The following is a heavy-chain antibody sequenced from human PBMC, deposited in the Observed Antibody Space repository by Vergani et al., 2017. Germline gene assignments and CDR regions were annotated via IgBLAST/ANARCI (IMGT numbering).Heavy chain of an antibody. V-gene: IGHV3-30*02. CDR3: ARDTVTGSRYFDY. CDR2: IRYDGTKR. Sequence: VQLVESGGGLVQPGGSLRLSCAASGFTFSRHWMHWVRQAPGKGLVWVAFIRYDGTKRFYGDSVKGRFTISRDNSQTTVFLQMNSLRPEDTAVYYCARDTVTGSRYFDYWGQGTLVTVSS. CDR1: GFTFSRHW. J-gene: IGHJ4*02. D-gene: IGHD6-19*01.